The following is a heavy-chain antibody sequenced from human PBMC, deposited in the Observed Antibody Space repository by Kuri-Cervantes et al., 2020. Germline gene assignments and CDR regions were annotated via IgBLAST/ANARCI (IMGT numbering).Heavy chain of an antibody. Sequence: SVKVISKAVAGTFCSYAISWVRRAPGQGLEWMGGIIPIFGTANYAQKFQCRVTITTDESTSTAYMELRSLRSEDTAVYYCAMGTMIVGSDVAAFDIWGQGTMVTVSS. J-gene: IGHJ3*02. CDR3: AMGTMIVGSDVAAFDI. V-gene: IGHV1-69*05. D-gene: IGHD3-22*01. CDR1: AGTFCSYA. CDR2: IIPIFGTA.